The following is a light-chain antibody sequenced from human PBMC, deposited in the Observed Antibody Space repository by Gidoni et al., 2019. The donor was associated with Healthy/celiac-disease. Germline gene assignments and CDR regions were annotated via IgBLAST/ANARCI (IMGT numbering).Light chain of an antibody. V-gene: IGKV3D-20*01. CDR3: QQYGSSPQT. CDR1: QSVSSSH. Sequence: EIVLTPSPATLSLSPGERATLSSGASQSVSSSHLAWYKQKPGLAPRLLIYDASSRATGIPDRFSGSGSGTDFTLTISRLEPEDFAVYYCQQYGSSPQTFGQGTKVEIK. CDR2: DAS. J-gene: IGKJ1*01.